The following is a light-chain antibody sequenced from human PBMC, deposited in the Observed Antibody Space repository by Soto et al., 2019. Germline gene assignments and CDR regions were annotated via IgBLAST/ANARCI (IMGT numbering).Light chain of an antibody. CDR2: KIS. J-gene: IGKJ4*01. Sequence: DVVMTQSPLSLPATLGQPASISCRSSQSLVHSDGNTYLSWFHQRPGQSPRRLIYKISNRDSGVPDRFSGSGSGTDFTLTISRVEAEDVGVYYCMQGTHWPLTFGGGTNVEIK. CDR1: QSLVHSDGNTY. V-gene: IGKV2-30*02. CDR3: MQGTHWPLT.